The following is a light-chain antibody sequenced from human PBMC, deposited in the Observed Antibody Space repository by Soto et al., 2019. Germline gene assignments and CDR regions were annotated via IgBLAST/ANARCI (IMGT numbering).Light chain of an antibody. CDR2: GAS. J-gene: IGKJ3*01. Sequence: DIQMTQSPSSLSASVGDRVTITCRASQGISNYLAWYQQKPGKVPKLLIYGASTLQSGVPSRFSGSGSGTDFTLTISSLPPEDVATYYCQKYNSALFTFGPGTKVDIK. V-gene: IGKV1-27*01. CDR1: QGISNY. CDR3: QKYNSALFT.